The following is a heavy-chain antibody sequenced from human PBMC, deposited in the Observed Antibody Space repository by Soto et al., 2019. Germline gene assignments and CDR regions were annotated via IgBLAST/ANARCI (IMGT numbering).Heavy chain of an antibody. CDR1: GGSISSYY. Sequence: SETLSLTCTVSGGSISSYYWSWIRQPPGKGLEWIGYIYYSGSTYYSPSLKSRVTISVDTSKNQFSLKLSSVTAADTAVYYCARAADFWGIDYWGQGTLVTVSS. CDR2: IYYSGST. J-gene: IGHJ4*02. CDR3: ARAADFWGIDY. V-gene: IGHV4-59*08. D-gene: IGHD3-3*01.